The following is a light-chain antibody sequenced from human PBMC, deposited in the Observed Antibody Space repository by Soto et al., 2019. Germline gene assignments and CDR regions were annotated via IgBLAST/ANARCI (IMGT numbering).Light chain of an antibody. J-gene: IGKJ4*01. Sequence: DIQMTQSPSSLSASVGDRVAITCQASQDISNDLNWYQQKPGRAPELLIYGASNLETGVPSRFSGGGSVTDFTFTISSLQPEDVATYYCQQYDNLPLTFGGGTKVEIK. CDR2: GAS. CDR3: QQYDNLPLT. V-gene: IGKV1-33*01. CDR1: QDISND.